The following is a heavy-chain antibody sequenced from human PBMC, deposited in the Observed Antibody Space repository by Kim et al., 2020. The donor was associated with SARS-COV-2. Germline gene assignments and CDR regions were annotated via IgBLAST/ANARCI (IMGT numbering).Heavy chain of an antibody. Sequence: KYYADSVKGRFTISRDNSKNTLYLQMNSLRVEDTAVYYCAKELSENYCDYWGQGTLVTVSS. V-gene: IGHV3-30*02. J-gene: IGHJ4*02. CDR3: AKELSENYCDY. D-gene: IGHD3-16*01.